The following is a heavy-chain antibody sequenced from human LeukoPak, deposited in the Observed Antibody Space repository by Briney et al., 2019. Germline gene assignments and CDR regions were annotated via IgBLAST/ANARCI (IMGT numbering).Heavy chain of an antibody. CDR2: ISTSGGTT. J-gene: IGHJ4*02. CDR1: GFTFSSYA. CDR3: AKPPYSSSWAIDY. V-gene: IGHV3-23*01. Sequence: GGSLRLSCAASGFTFSSYAMSWVRQAPGKGLEWVSAISTSGGTTYYADSVEGRFTISRDNSKNTLYLQMNSLRAEDTALYYCAKPPYSSSWAIDYWGQGTLVTVSS. D-gene: IGHD6-13*01.